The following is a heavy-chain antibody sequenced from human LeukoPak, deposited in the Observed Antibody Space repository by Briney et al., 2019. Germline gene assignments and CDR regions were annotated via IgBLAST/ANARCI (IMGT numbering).Heavy chain of an antibody. CDR3: ARVRGAYYYDSSGYNYYGMDV. V-gene: IGHV1-18*01. Sequence: ASVKVSCKASGYTFINYNINWVRQAPGQGLEWMGWISPYNGNTNYAQKLQGRVTMTTDTSTTQKLQGRVTMTTDTSTTTAYMELRSLRSDDTAVYYCARVRGAYYYDSSGYNYYGMDVWGQGTTVTVSS. CDR2: ISPYNGNT. J-gene: IGHJ6*02. CDR1: GYTFINYN. D-gene: IGHD3-22*01.